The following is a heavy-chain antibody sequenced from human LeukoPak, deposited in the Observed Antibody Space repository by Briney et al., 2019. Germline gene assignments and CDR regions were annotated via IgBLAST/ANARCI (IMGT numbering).Heavy chain of an antibody. V-gene: IGHV3-23*01. CDR3: AAWGDGYNTDPLDF. D-gene: IGHD5-24*01. CDR1: GFTFRTYD. J-gene: IGHJ4*02. Sequence: GGTLRLSCAASGFTFRTYDLGWVRQAPGKGLEWVSGITGSGGGTSYADSVKGRFTISRDNSKNTLYLEMNSLRAEDTAVYYCAAWGDGYNTDPLDFWGQGTQVTVSS. CDR2: ITGSGGGT.